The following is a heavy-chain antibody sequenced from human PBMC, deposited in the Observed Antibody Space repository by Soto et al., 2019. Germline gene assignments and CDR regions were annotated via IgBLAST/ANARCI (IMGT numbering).Heavy chain of an antibody. J-gene: IGHJ4*02. V-gene: IGHV4-59*01. Sequence: SETLSLTGTVSGGSINDFDWRCIRQPPGKGLEWIGYIYYSGSTDYNPSLKGRVTISVDTSKNQFSLKLRSVTAADTAVYYCARVGGVAACTLDYWGQGTLVT. D-gene: IGHD6-13*01. CDR3: ARVGGVAACTLDY. CDR2: IYYSGST. CDR1: GGSINDFD.